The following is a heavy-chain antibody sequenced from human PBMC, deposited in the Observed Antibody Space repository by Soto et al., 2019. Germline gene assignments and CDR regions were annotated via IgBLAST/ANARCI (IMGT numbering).Heavy chain of an antibody. V-gene: IGHV3-30*18. J-gene: IGHJ4*02. CDR1: GFTFNNYG. CDR3: AKGDEKGN. Sequence: PGRSLRLSCEASGFTFNNYGIHWVRQAPGKGLEWVSFISYDGSNKYYADSVRGRFTISRDNSKSTVYMQMNSLRLDDAAVYYCAKGDEKGNWGPGTQVTGSS. CDR2: ISYDGSNK.